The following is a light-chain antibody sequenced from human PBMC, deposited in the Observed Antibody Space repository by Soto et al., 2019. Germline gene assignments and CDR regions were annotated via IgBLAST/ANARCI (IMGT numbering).Light chain of an antibody. V-gene: IGLV4-69*01. Sequence: QPVLTQSPSASAXXXXSVXXXXXXXXGXSSYAIAWHQQQPEKGPRYLMKLNSDGSHSKGDGIPDRFSGSSSGAERYLTISSLQSEDEADYYCQTWGTGTLVFGGGTKLTVL. J-gene: IGLJ2*01. CDR2: LNSDGSH. CDR3: QTWGTGTLV. CDR1: XGXSSYA.